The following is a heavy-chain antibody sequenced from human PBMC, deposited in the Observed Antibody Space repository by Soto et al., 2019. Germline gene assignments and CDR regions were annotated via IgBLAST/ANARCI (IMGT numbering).Heavy chain of an antibody. V-gene: IGHV4-31*03. CDR1: GGSLSSGGYY. CDR3: ASLPATYCSGGSCRKAWFDP. D-gene: IGHD2-15*01. CDR2: IYYSGST. J-gene: IGHJ5*02. Sequence: SETLSLTCTVSGGSLSSGGYYWSWIRQHPGKGLEWIGYIYYSGSTYYNPSLKSRVTISVDTSKNQVSLKLSSVTAADTAVYYCASLPATYCSGGSCRKAWFDPWGQGTLVTVSS.